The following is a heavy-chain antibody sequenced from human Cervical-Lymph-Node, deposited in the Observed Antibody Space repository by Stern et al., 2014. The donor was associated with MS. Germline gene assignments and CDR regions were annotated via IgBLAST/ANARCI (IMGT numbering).Heavy chain of an antibody. CDR1: GDTFSSHA. CDR3: VRTDGDYDPVDT. J-gene: IGHJ5*02. CDR2: SIPLFRTA. Sequence: QLVQSGAEVQKPGSSVKVSCKASGDTFSSHALTWVRQPPGPGLELMGGSIPLFRTANYAQDFQGRLTITADDSSRTAYMELSSLRSDDAAVYYCVRTDGDYDPVDTWGQGTRVTVSS. D-gene: IGHD4-17*01. V-gene: IGHV1-69*01.